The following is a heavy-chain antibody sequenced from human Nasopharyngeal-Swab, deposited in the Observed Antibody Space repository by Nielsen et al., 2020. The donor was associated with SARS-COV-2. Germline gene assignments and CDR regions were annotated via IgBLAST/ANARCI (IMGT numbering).Heavy chain of an antibody. CDR1: GYSFTSYW. Sequence: KVSCKGSGYSFTSYWISWVRQMPGKGLEWMGRIDPSDSYTNYSPSFQGHVTISADKSISTAYLQWSSLKASDTAMYYCAIETMVRGVIIPPNPWGQGTLVTVSS. D-gene: IGHD3-10*01. V-gene: IGHV5-10-1*01. J-gene: IGHJ4*02. CDR2: IDPSDSYT. CDR3: AIETMVRGVIIPPNP.